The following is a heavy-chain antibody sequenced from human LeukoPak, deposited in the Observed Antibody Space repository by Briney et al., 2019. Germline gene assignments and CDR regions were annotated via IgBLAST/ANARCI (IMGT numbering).Heavy chain of an antibody. J-gene: IGHJ6*02. CDR2: IYYSGST. V-gene: IGHV4-59*01. CDR3: ARAHLAAAGPPYYYYYGMDV. CDR1: GGSISSYY. Sequence: PSETLSLTCTVSGGSISSYYWSWIRQPPGKGLEWIGYIYYSGSTNYHPSLKSRVTISVDTSKNQFSLKLSSVTAADTAVYYCARAHLAAAGPPYYYYYGMDVWGQGTTVTVSS. D-gene: IGHD6-13*01.